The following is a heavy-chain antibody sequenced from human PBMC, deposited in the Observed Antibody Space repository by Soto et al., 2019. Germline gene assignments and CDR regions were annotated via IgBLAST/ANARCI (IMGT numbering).Heavy chain of an antibody. Sequence: QVQLVESGGGVVQPGRSLRLSCAASGFTFSSYGMHWVRQAPGKGLEWVAVISYDGSNKYYADSVKGRFTISRDNSKNTLYLQMNSLRAEDTAVYYCAKGAVVAADFLFDYWGQGTLVTVSS. J-gene: IGHJ4*02. CDR2: ISYDGSNK. V-gene: IGHV3-30*18. D-gene: IGHD2-15*01. CDR1: GFTFSSYG. CDR3: AKGAVVAADFLFDY.